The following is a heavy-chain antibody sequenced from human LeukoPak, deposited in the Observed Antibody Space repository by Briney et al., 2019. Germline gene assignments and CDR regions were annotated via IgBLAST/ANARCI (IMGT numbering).Heavy chain of an antibody. CDR3: ARHPGY. Sequence: SETLSLTCTVSGGSISSYYWSWTRQPPGKGLEWIGYIYYSGSTNYNPSLKSRVTISVDTSKNQFSLKLSSVTAADTAVYYCARHPGYWGQGTLVTVSS. J-gene: IGHJ4*02. CDR1: GGSISSYY. CDR2: IYYSGST. V-gene: IGHV4-59*08.